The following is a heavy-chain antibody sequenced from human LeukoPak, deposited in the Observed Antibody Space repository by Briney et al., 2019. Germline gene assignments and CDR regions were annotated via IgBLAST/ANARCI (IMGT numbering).Heavy chain of an antibody. J-gene: IGHJ4*02. CDR2: ISSSSSTI. V-gene: IGHV3-48*01. CDR3: ARDFWYSFTF. CDR1: GSTFSSYS. D-gene: IGHD3-16*01. Sequence: GGSLRLSCAASGSTFSSYSVNWVRQAPGKGLEWVSYISSSSSTIYYSDSVKGRFIISRDNAKNSLYLQMNSLRAEDTAVYYCARDFWYSFTFWGQRTLVTVSS.